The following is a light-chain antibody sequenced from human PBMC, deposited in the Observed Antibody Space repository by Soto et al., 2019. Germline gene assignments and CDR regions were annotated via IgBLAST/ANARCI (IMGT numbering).Light chain of an antibody. CDR2: EVS. V-gene: IGLV2-14*01. J-gene: IGLJ2*01. CDR3: EAWDDSLNGPV. CDR1: SSDVGSYDH. Sequence: QSALTQPASVSGSPGQSITISCSGTSSDVGSYDHVAWYHQFPGKTPKLMIYEVSNRPSGVSSRFSGSKSGNTASLTISGLQAEDEAEYFCEAWDDSLNGPVFGGGTKVTVL.